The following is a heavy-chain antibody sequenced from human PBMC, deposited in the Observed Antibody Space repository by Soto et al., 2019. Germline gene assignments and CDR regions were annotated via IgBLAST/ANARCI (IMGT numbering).Heavy chain of an antibody. D-gene: IGHD5-18*01. CDR3: ARAVDTAMAPLDY. V-gene: IGHV3-21*01. Sequence: PGGSLRLSCAASGFTFSSYSMNWVRQAPGKGLEWVSSISSSSSYIYYADSVKGRFTISRDNAKNSLYLQMNSLRAEDTAVYYCARAVDTAMAPLDYWGRGTLVTVSS. CDR2: ISSSSSYI. J-gene: IGHJ4*02. CDR1: GFTFSSYS.